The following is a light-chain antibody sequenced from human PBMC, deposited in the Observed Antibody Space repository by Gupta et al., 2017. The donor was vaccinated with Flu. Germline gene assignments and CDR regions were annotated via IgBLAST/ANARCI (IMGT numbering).Light chain of an antibody. Sequence: SCRSSQSVLHSSNNKNYLAWYQQKPGQPPKLLIYWASTRESGVPDRFSGSGSGTDFTLTITSLQAEDVAVYDCQQYYNSPFTCGPGTKVEIK. CDR1: QSVLHSSNNKNY. CDR3: QQYYNSPFT. CDR2: WAS. V-gene: IGKV4-1*01. J-gene: IGKJ3*01.